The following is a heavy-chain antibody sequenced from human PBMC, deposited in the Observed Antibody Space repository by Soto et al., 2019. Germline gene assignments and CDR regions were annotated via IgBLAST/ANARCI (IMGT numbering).Heavy chain of an antibody. V-gene: IGHV4-30-4*01. J-gene: IGHJ5*02. CDR1: GGSISSGDYY. CDR3: ARGGPMYYYGSGSYYKWWFDP. Sequence: SETLSLTCTVSGGSISSGDYYWSWIRQPPGKGLEWIGYIYYSGSTYYNPSLKSRVTISVDTSKNQFSLKLSSVTAADTAVYYCARGGPMYYYGSGSYYKWWFDPWGQGTLVTVSS. CDR2: IYYSGST. D-gene: IGHD3-10*01.